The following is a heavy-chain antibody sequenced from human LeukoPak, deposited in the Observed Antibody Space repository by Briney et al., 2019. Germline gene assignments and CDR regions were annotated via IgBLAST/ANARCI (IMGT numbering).Heavy chain of an antibody. J-gene: IGHJ5*02. Sequence: ASVKVSCKASGYTFNTYGISWVRQAPGQRPEWMGWINTDNGNTKYEQKFQGRVTMTTDTSTSTAYMELSSLRSDDTAVYYCARKGCTGDCYRFDPWGQGTLVTVSS. CDR2: INTDNGNT. CDR1: GYTFNTYG. D-gene: IGHD2-21*02. V-gene: IGHV1-18*01. CDR3: ARKGCTGDCYRFDP.